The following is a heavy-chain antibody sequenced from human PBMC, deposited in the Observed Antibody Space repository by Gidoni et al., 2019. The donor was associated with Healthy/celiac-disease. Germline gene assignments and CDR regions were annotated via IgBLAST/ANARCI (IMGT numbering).Heavy chain of an antibody. D-gene: IGHD5-12*01. V-gene: IGHV4-4*02. CDR3: ARVESGYDLALQRFDY. CDR2: IYQSWCT. Sequence: QVQLQESGPGMVKPSGTLSLTCAVSGGSISSSNWWSWVRQPPGKGLEWIGEIYQSWCTNYNPSLKSRVTISVDKSKNQFSLKLSAVTAADTAVYYCARVESGYDLALQRFDYWGQGTLVTVSS. CDR1: GGSISSSNW. J-gene: IGHJ4*02.